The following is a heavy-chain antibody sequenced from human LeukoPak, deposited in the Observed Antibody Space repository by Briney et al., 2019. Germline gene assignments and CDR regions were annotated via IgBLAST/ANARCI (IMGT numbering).Heavy chain of an antibody. CDR3: ARDLAGFEEPRYYYYMDV. CDR1: GFTVNRNV. J-gene: IGHJ6*03. CDR2: IYSDDRA. V-gene: IGHV3-66*02. Sequence: GGSLRLSCVASGFTVNRNVMSWVRQAPGKGLEWVSLIYSDDRAFYADSVKGRFTISRNKSKNTLFLQMSSRKPEDTAIYYCARDLAGFEEPRYYYYMDVWGKGTTVTVSS. D-gene: IGHD1-14*01.